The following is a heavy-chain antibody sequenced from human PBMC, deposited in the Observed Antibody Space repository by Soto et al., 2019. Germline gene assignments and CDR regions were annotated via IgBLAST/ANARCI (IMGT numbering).Heavy chain of an antibody. CDR3: AREGVATTIDY. CDR2: INHSGST. J-gene: IGHJ4*02. CDR1: GGSFSGYY. V-gene: IGHV4-34*01. D-gene: IGHD5-12*01. Sequence: SETLSLTCAVYGGSFSGYYWSWIRQPPGKGLEWIGEINHSGSTNYNPSLKTRVTISVDTSKNQFSLKLSSVTAADTAVYYCAREGVATTIDYWGQGTLVTVSS.